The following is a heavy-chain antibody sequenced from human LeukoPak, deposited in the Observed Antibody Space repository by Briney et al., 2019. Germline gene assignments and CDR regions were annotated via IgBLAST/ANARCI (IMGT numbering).Heavy chain of an antibody. CDR2: IYYSGST. CDR3: ARGKPASGQYYFDY. V-gene: IGHV4-59*01. J-gene: IGHJ4*02. CDR1: GGSISSYY. Sequence: SETLSLTCTVSGGSISSYYWSWIRQPPGKGLEWIGYIYYSGSTKYNPSLMSRATISVDTSKNQFSLKLSSVTAADTAVYYCARGKPASGQYYFDYWGQGTLVTVSS. D-gene: IGHD2-2*01.